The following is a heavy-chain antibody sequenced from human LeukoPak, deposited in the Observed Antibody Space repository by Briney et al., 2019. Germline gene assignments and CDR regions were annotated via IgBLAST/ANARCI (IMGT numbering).Heavy chain of an antibody. J-gene: IGHJ5*02. D-gene: IGHD3-22*01. CDR1: GGSISSGGYY. V-gene: IGHV4-31*03. CDR3: ARGWQQLGGYPYNWFDP. CDR2: IYYSGST. Sequence: SETLSLTCTVSGGSISSGGYYWSWIRQHPGKGLEWIGYIYYSGSTYYNPSLKSRVTISVDTSKNQFSLKLSSVTAADTAVYYCARGWQQLGGYPYNWFDPWGQGTLVTVSS.